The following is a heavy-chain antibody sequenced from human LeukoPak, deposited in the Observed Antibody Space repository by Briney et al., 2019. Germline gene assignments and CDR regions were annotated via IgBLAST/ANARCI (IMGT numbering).Heavy chain of an antibody. CDR2: ISSTSAHI. V-gene: IGHV3-21*01. Sequence: GGSLRLSCAASGFSFSTYSMNWVRQAPGKGLEWVSSISSTSAHIFYADSVKGRFSISRDNAKNSLYLQMNSLRVEDTAVYYCTSRYCTSTNCYFFDIWGQGTMVTVSS. CDR3: TSRYCTSTNCYFFDI. CDR1: GFSFSTYS. J-gene: IGHJ3*02. D-gene: IGHD2-2*01.